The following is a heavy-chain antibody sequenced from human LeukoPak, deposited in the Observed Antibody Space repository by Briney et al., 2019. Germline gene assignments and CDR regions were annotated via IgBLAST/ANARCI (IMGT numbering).Heavy chain of an antibody. CDR2: MNADNGNT. CDR3: ARSSNNYYGSGSYYSPPFFDAFDI. V-gene: IGHV1-8*03. J-gene: IGHJ3*02. Sequence: ASVKVSCKASGYTFTNYDINWVRQATGQGLEWMGWMNADNGNTGYAQKFQGRVTISRDTSISTAYMELSSLRSDDTAVYYCARSSNNYYGSGSYYSPPFFDAFDIWGQGTMVTVSS. D-gene: IGHD3-10*01. CDR1: GYTFTNYD.